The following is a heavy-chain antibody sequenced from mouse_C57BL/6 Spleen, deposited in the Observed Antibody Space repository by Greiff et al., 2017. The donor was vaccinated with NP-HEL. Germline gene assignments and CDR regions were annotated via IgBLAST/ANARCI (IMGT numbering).Heavy chain of an antibody. D-gene: IGHD1-1*01. J-gene: IGHJ2*01. Sequence: EVKLMESGPELVKPGASVKIPCKASGYTFTDYNMDWVKQSHGKSLEWIGDINPNNGGTIYNQKFKGKATLTVDKSSSTAYMELRSLTSEDTAVYYCARYHYYGSSYYFDYWGQGTTLTVSS. CDR2: INPNNGGT. CDR3: ARYHYYGSSYYFDY. CDR1: GYTFTDYN. V-gene: IGHV1-18*01.